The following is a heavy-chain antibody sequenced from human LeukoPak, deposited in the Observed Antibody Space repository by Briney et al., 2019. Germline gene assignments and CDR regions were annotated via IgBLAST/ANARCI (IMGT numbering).Heavy chain of an antibody. CDR2: IYTSGST. CDR1: GGSFSSGLYY. D-gene: IGHD5-18*01. J-gene: IGHJ6*03. CDR3: VGYSYGYYYYYFMDV. V-gene: IGHV4-61*02. Sequence: SETLSLTCTVSGGSFSSGLYYWTWIRQPAGKGLEWIGRIYTSGSTNYNPSLKSRVTISVDTSKNQFSLKLSSVTAADTAVYYCVGYSYGYYYYYFMDVWGKGTTVTVSS.